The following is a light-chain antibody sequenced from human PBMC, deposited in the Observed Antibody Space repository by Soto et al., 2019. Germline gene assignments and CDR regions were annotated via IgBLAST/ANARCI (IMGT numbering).Light chain of an antibody. CDR1: SSNIGSHY. V-gene: IGLV1-51*01. Sequence: QSVLTQPPSVSAAPGQRVTISCSGSSSNIGSHYVSWYQQLQGTAPKLLIYDNYKRPSGIPDRFSGSTSGTSATLAIAGLQTGYEADYDCDSWDNSLSVVLFGGGTKLTVL. CDR2: DNY. CDR3: DSWDNSLSVVL. J-gene: IGLJ2*01.